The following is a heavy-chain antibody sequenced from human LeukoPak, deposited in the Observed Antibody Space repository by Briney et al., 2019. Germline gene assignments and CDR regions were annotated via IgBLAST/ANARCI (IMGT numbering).Heavy chain of an antibody. D-gene: IGHD3/OR15-3a*01. Sequence: GGSLRLSCAASRFTFSNYAMTWVRLAPGKGLEWVSSIGSGGDTYYVDSVKGRFTISRDNSKNTLYLQMNSLRDEDTAMYFCAKYFYSVDDFRPGRRYFDFWGQGTLVTVSS. CDR3: AKYFYSVDDFRPGRRYFDF. CDR2: IGSGGDT. CDR1: RFTFSNYA. V-gene: IGHV3-23*01. J-gene: IGHJ4*02.